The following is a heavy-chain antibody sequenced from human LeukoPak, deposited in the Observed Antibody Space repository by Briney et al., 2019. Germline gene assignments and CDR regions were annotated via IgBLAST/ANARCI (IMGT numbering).Heavy chain of an antibody. CDR1: GFTFSRSA. CDR3: VKGRISEDGLDF. D-gene: IGHD6-13*01. CDR2: ISSSGNT. Sequence: GGSLRLSCAASGFTFSRSAMTWVRQTPGKGLDWVSSISSSGNTYYADSVRGRFTISRDNSKNMLYLQMNSLRAEDTAVYYCVKGRISEDGLDFWGQGTLVTVSS. V-gene: IGHV3-23*01. J-gene: IGHJ4*02.